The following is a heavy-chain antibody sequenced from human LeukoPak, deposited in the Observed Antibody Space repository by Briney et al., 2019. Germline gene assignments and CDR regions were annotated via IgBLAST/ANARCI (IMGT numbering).Heavy chain of an antibody. CDR2: FDPEDGET. D-gene: IGHD2-21*02. V-gene: IGHV1-24*01. J-gene: IGHJ3*02. CDR3: ATEGWVVTAILGAFDI. Sequence: ASVKVSCKVSGYTLTELSMHWVRQAPGKGLEWMGGFDPEDGETIYAQKFQGRVTMTEDTSTDTAYTELSSLRSEDTAVYYCATEGWVVTAILGAFDIWGQGTMVTVSS. CDR1: GYTLTELS.